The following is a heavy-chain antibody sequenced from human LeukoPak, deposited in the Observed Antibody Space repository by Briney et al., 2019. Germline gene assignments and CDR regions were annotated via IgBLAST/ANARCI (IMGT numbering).Heavy chain of an antibody. CDR2: TRNKDNSYTT. CDR1: GFTFSDHY. D-gene: IGHD2-15*01. CDR3: ARVLRYCSGGSCYTPFDP. V-gene: IGHV3-72*01. J-gene: IGHJ5*02. Sequence: PGGSLRLSCAASGFTFSDHYMDWVRQAPGKGLEWVGRTRNKDNSYTTEYAASVKGRFTISRDDSKNSLYLQMNSLRAEDTAVYYCARVLRYCSGGSCYTPFDPWGQGTLVTVSS.